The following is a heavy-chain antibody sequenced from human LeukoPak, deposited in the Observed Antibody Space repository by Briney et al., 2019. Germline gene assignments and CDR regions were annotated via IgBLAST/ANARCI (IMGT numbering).Heavy chain of an antibody. V-gene: IGHV4-39*07. Sequence: SETLSLTCTVSGGSISSSDYFWGWIRQPPGKGLEWIGGVKYSGGAYYNPSLKSRVTISVDTSKNQFSLKLSSVTAADTAVYYCAGESGAAAGYDYWGQGTLVTVSS. CDR1: GGSISSSDYF. D-gene: IGHD6-13*01. J-gene: IGHJ4*02. CDR2: VKYSGGA. CDR3: AGESGAAAGYDY.